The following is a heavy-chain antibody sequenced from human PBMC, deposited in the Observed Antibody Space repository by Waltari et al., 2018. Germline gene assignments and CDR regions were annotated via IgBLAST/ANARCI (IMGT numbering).Heavy chain of an antibody. CDR1: GYTLSNYY. CDR2: VEPEDGQT. CDR3: ATALGDSISASRPFEI. D-gene: IGHD3-3*02. Sequence: EVRLLQSGAEVKKPGTTLKISCRLSGYTLSNYYIHWIQQAPGKGLQWMGLVEPEDGQTIYADALQGRISMTADSSTETVYMELTSLTSDDSAVYYCATALGDSISASRPFEIWGQGTVITVSS. J-gene: IGHJ3*02. V-gene: IGHV1-69-2*01.